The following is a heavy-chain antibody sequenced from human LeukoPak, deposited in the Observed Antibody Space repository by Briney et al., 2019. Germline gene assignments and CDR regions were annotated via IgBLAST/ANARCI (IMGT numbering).Heavy chain of an antibody. D-gene: IGHD3-22*01. J-gene: IGHJ4*02. Sequence: SETLSLTCAVSGYSISSANYWAWIRQPPGKALEWIGCIYHSGSTYYNPSLKSRVTISVDTSKNEFSLKLSSVTAADTAVYYCARSGSSGYYPTRGYYFDYWGQGTLVTVSS. CDR1: GYSISSANY. CDR3: ARSGSSGYYPTRGYYFDY. CDR2: IYHSGST. V-gene: IGHV4-38-2*01.